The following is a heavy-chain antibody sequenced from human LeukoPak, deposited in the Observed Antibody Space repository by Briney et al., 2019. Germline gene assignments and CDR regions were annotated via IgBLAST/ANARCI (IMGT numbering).Heavy chain of an antibody. Sequence: GRSLRLSCAASGFTFSSYGMHWVRQAPGKGLEWVAVISYDGSNKYYADSVKGRFTISRDNSKNTLYLQMNSLRAEDTAVYYCAKDMRSYGSLFDYWGQGTLVTVSS. CDR2: ISYDGSNK. J-gene: IGHJ4*02. V-gene: IGHV3-30*18. CDR1: GFTFSSYG. D-gene: IGHD5-18*01. CDR3: AKDMRSYGSLFDY.